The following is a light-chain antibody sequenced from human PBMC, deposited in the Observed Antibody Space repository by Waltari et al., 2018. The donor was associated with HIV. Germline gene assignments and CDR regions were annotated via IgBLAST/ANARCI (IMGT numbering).Light chain of an antibody. V-gene: IGLV1-40*03. CDR1: SSNIGAGYD. CDR2: KNK. CDR3: QSYDTSLSAWV. J-gene: IGLJ2*01. Sequence: QSVLTQPPSISGAPGQRITVSCSGTSSNIGAGYDVHWYQQLPGTAPTLLLYKNKNRPSGVPDRFSASKSDASASLAITGLQAADEGDYFCQSYDTSLSAWVFGGGTRLTVL.